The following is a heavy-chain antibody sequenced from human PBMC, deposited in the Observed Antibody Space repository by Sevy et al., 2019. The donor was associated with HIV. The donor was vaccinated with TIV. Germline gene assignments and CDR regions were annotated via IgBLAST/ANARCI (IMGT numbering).Heavy chain of an antibody. CDR3: AFPPPSGWYEGTGGYFDL. V-gene: IGHV4-39*01. D-gene: IGHD6-19*01. J-gene: IGHJ2*01. CDR1: GGSISSSSYY. CDR2: LYSTGAT. Sequence: SETLSLTCTISGGSISSSSYYWGWIRQPPGKGLEWMGSLYSTGATSYNPSLESRVTVSADTSRNRFYLKLDSASAADTAVYYCAFPPPSGWYEGTGGYFDLWGRGTLVTVSS.